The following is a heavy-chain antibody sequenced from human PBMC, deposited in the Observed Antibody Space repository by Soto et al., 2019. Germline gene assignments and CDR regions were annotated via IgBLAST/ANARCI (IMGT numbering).Heavy chain of an antibody. CDR2: INHSRST. D-gene: IGHD6-19*01. CDR3: ASRGVAAAPYYFDY. J-gene: IGHJ4*02. CDR1: GGSFSGNY. Sequence: QVQLQQWGAGLLKPSETLSLTCAVYGGSFSGNYWSWIRQPPGEGLEWIGEINHSRSTNYNPSLKSRVTMSVDTSKKQFSLKLSSVTAADTAVYYCASRGVAAAPYYFDYWGQGILVTVSS. V-gene: IGHV4-34*02.